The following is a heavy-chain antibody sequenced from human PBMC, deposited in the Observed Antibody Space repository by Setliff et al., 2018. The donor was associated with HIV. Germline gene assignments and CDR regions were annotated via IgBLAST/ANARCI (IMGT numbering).Heavy chain of an antibody. Sequence: PGGSLRLSCAASGFTFSNAWMSWVRQAPGKGLEWVGRIKSKTDGGTTDYAAPVKGRFTISRADSKNTLYLQMNSLKTEDTAVYYCTTGPESSYGYRKDYRGQGTLVTVSS. CDR1: GFTFSNAW. CDR2: IKSKTDGGTT. V-gene: IGHV3-15*01. CDR3: TTGPESSYGYRKDY. J-gene: IGHJ4*02. D-gene: IGHD5-18*01.